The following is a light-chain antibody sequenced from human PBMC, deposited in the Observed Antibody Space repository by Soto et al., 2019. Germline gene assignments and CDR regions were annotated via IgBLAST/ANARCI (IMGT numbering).Light chain of an antibody. V-gene: IGKV1-5*01. CDR2: DVS. CDR1: QNINNW. J-gene: IGKJ2*01. Sequence: IQMTQSPSTLSASVGDRVTITCRASQNINNWLAWYQQKPGKAPTLLIYDVSTLESGVPPRFSGSGGGTEFTLTISGLQPEDFATYYCQQYDGNFGQGTRLEI. CDR3: QQYDGN.